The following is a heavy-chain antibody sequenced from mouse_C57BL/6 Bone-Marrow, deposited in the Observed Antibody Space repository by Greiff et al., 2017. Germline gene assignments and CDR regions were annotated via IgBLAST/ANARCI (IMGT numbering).Heavy chain of an antibody. CDR3: ARKDTTVVAEDAMDY. D-gene: IGHD1-1*01. J-gene: IGHJ4*01. CDR2: IYPGSGST. V-gene: IGHV1-55*01. Sequence: QVQLQQPGAELVKPGASVKMSCKASGYTFTSYWITWVKQRPGQGLEWIGDIYPGSGSTNYNEKFKSKATLTVDTSSSTAYMQLSSLTSEDSAVYYCARKDTTVVAEDAMDYWGQGTSVTVSS. CDR1: GYTFTSYW.